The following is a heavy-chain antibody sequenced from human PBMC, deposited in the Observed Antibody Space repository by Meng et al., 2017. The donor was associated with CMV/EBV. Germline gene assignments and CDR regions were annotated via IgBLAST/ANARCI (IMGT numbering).Heavy chain of an antibody. Sequence: VQMVQSGAEVKTPGSSVKVSCKASGGTFGSYAISWVRQAPGQGLEWMGGIIPIFGTANYVQKFQGRVTITADESTSTAYMELSSLRSEDTAVYYCARQLRLGELSPFDYWGQGTLVTVSS. J-gene: IGHJ4*02. V-gene: IGHV1-69*12. CDR3: ARQLRLGELSPFDY. D-gene: IGHD3-16*02. CDR2: IIPIFGTA. CDR1: GGTFGSYA.